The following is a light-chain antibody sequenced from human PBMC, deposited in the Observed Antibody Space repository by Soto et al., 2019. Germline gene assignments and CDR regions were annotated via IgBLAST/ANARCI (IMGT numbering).Light chain of an antibody. V-gene: IGLV2-8*01. CDR1: SSDIGTYNF. Sequence: QSVLTQPPSASGSPGQSVTISCTGTSSDIGTYNFVAWYQQHPGKAPRLMIYEVTKRPSGVPDRFSGSKSGNTAFLTVSGLQAEDEADYYCSSYAGNSNLVFGGGTKLTVL. CDR2: EVT. J-gene: IGLJ2*01. CDR3: SSYAGNSNLV.